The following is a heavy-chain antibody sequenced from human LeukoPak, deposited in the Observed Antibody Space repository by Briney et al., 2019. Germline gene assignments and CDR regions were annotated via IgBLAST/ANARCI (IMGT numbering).Heavy chain of an antibody. CDR2: ISWNSGSI. CDR1: GFTFDDYA. Sequence: GRSLRLSCAASGFTFDDYAMHWVRQAPGKGLEWVSGISWNSGSIGYADSVKGRFTISRDNAKNSLYLQMNSLRAGDMALYYCAKDSSGSYYGPGRFFDYWGQGTLVTVSS. J-gene: IGHJ4*02. V-gene: IGHV3-9*03. CDR3: AKDSSGSYYGPGRFFDY. D-gene: IGHD1-26*01.